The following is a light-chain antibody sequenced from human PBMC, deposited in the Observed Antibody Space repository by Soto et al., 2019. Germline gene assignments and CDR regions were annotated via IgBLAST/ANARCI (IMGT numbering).Light chain of an antibody. CDR2: KAS. V-gene: IGKV1-5*03. CDR3: QQYNSYSRT. J-gene: IGKJ1*01. Sequence: DIQMTQSPSTLSASVGERVTITCRARQTISSWLAWYQQKPGKAPKLLIYKASSLESGVPSRFSGSGSGTEFTLTISILQPDDFATYYCQQYNSYSRTFGQGTKVEIK. CDR1: QTISSW.